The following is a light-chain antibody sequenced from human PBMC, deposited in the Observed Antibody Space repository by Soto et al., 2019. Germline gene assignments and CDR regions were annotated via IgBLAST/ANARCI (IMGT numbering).Light chain of an antibody. CDR3: QQYNTWLRT. V-gene: IGKV3-15*01. J-gene: IGKJ1*01. CDR1: QSVSSN. CDR2: GAS. Sequence: IVMTQSPATLSVSPGERATLSCRASQSVSSNLAWYQQKPGQPPRLLIYGASTRATGFPARFSGSGSGTEFTLTISSLQSEDFAAYYCQQYNTWLRTFGQGTKVDIK.